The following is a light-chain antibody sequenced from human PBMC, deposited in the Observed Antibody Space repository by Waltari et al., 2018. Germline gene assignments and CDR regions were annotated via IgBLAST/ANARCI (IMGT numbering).Light chain of an antibody. J-gene: IGLJ1*01. CDR2: GVS. V-gene: IGLV2-14*01. Sequence: QSALTQPASAAGSPGKSNTISCTGTSSDVGGYKYFPWYQQPPGKAPKLMIYGVSNRPSGVSTRCSGSKSGNTASLTISGLQAEDEADYYCNSYTSSATYVFGTGTKVTVL. CDR1: SSDVGGYKY. CDR3: NSYTSSATYV.